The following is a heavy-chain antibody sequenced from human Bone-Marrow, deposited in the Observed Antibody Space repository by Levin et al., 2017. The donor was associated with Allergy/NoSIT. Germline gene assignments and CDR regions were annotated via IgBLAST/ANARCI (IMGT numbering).Heavy chain of an antibody. D-gene: IGHD6-19*01. J-gene: IGHJ4*02. CDR2: IRSKAYGGTT. Sequence: PGGSLRLSCTASGFTFGDYAMSWFRQAPGKGLEWVGFIRSKAYGGTTEYAASVKGRFTISRDDSKSIAYLQMNSLKTEDTAVYYCTRGGRPKQWLVSPSDYWGQGTLVTVSS. CDR3: TRGGRPKQWLVSPSDY. CDR1: GFTFGDYA. V-gene: IGHV3-49*03.